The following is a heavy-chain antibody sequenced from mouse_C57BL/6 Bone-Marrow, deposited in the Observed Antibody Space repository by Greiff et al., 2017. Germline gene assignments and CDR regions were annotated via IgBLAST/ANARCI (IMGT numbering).Heavy chain of an antibody. J-gene: IGHJ3*01. V-gene: IGHV1-53*01. D-gene: IGHD2-2*01. Sequence: QVQLQQPGTELVKPGASVKLSCKASGYTFTSYWMHWVKQRPGQGLEWIGNINPSNGGTNYNEKFKSKATLSVDKSSSTAYMQLSSLTSEDSAVYYCASDAYDGAWVAYGGQGTLVTVSA. CDR1: GYTFTSYW. CDR2: INPSNGGT. CDR3: ASDAYDGAWVAY.